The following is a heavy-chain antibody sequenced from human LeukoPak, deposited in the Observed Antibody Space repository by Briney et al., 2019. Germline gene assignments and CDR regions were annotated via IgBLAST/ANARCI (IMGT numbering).Heavy chain of an antibody. D-gene: IGHD6-13*01. Sequence: GGSLRLSCAASGFTFSGYAMSWVRQAPGMGLEWVSAISASGGSTYYADSVKGRFTISRDSAKSTLYLQMNTLRAEDTAVYYCAKRIATAGPYFDYWGQGALVTVPS. V-gene: IGHV3-23*01. CDR1: GFTFSGYA. CDR2: ISASGGST. CDR3: AKRIATAGPYFDY. J-gene: IGHJ4*02.